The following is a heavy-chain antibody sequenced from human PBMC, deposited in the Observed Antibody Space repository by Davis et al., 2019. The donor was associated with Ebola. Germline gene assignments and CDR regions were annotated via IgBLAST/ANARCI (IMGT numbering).Heavy chain of an antibody. CDR2: INHSGST. CDR1: GGSISSSSYY. J-gene: IGHJ6*02. V-gene: IGHV4-39*07. Sequence: MPSETLSLTCTVSGGSISSSSYYWSWIRQPPGKGLEWIGEINHSGSTNYNPSLKSRVTISVDTSKNQFSLKLSSVTAADTAVYYCARPSGRYGSYGMDVWGQGTTVTVSS. CDR3: ARPSGRYGSYGMDV. D-gene: IGHD3-10*01.